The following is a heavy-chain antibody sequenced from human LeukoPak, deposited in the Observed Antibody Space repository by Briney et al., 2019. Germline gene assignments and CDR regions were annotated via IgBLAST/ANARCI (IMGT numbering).Heavy chain of an antibody. V-gene: IGHV3-11*04. D-gene: IGHD3-3*01. CDR1: GFTFSDYY. CDR2: ISNSGRNM. J-gene: IGHJ4*02. Sequence: GGSLRLSCTASGFTFSDYYMRWVRQAPGKGLEWISYISNSGRNMFYGDSVKGRVTIYRDNAKNSLYLEMTSLRAEDTAVYYCARDRDFWSGYYSVWGQGTLVTVSS. CDR3: ARDRDFWSGYYSV.